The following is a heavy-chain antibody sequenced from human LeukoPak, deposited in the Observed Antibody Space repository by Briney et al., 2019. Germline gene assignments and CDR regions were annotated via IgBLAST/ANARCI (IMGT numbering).Heavy chain of an antibody. J-gene: IGHJ4*02. CDR1: GLTFSSYA. Sequence: GGCLILSCAASGLTFSSYAMHWVRQAPGKGLEWVAVMWFDGSNQYQTDSVKGRFTISRDNSKNTLYLQMSSLRADDTAVYYCARDRHSGRFYTIDYWGQGTLVTVSS. CDR3: ARDRHSGRFYTIDY. V-gene: IGHV3-33*01. D-gene: IGHD1-26*01. CDR2: MWFDGSNQ.